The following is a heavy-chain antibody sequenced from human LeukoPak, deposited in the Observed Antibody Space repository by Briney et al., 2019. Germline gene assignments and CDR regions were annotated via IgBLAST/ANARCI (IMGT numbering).Heavy chain of an antibody. V-gene: IGHV4-39*02. D-gene: IGHD1-1*01. J-gene: IGHJ3*01. CDR1: GGSIGNADSF. CDR3: AKVLGDDLFDAFDV. Sequence: KASETLSLTCTVSGGSIGNADSFWGWIRQPPGKGLEWIGTISYRGSTYYNPSLKSRVTISTDTSKNLFFLKLSSVTVADVAVYYCAKVLGDDLFDAFDVWGQGTIVSVSS. CDR2: ISYRGST.